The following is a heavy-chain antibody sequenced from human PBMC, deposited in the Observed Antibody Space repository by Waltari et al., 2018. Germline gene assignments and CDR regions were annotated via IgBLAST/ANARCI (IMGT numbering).Heavy chain of an antibody. CDR1: GFTFSSYS. Sequence: EVQLVESGGGLVKPGGSLRLSCAASGFTFSSYSMNWVRQAPGKGLEWVSSISSSSSYIYYADSVKCRCTISRDNAKNSRYLQMNSLRAEDTAVYYCASLYDSSGYYHYYFDYWGQGTLVTVSS. CDR3: ASLYDSSGYYHYYFDY. V-gene: IGHV3-21*01. CDR2: ISSSSSYI. D-gene: IGHD3-22*01. J-gene: IGHJ4*02.